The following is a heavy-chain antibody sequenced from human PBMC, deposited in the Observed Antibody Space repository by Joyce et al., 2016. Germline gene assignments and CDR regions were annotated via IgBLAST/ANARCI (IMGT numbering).Heavy chain of an antibody. CDR3: VKDLLYRGSSWGGLDY. CDR2: ISTNGGST. CDR1: GFTFSNYA. V-gene: IGHV3-64D*06. D-gene: IGHD6-6*01. Sequence: EVQLVESGGGLVQPGGSLRLSCSASGFTFSNYAMHWVRQAPGKGLEYVSAISTNGGSTYYADSVKGRFTISRDNSKNTLYLQMSSLGAEDTAVYYCVKDLLYRGSSWGGLDYWGQGTLVTVSS. J-gene: IGHJ4*02.